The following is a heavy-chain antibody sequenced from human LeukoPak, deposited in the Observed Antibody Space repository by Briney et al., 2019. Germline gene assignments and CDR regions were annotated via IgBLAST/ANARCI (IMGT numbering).Heavy chain of an antibody. D-gene: IGHD3-9*01. V-gene: IGHV1-2*04. Sequence: ASVKVSCKASGYTFTGYYMHWVRQAPGQGLEWMGWINPNSGGTNYAQKFQGWVTMTRDTSVSTAYMELSRLRSDDTAVYYCARELRYFDWLLKGHNWFDPWGQGTLVTVSS. CDR3: ARELRYFDWLLKGHNWFDP. CDR2: INPNSGGT. CDR1: GYTFTGYY. J-gene: IGHJ5*02.